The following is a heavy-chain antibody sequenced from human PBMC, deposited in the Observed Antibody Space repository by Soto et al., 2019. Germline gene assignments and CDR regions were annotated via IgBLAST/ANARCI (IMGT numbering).Heavy chain of an antibody. CDR2: IYYTGST. Sequence: PXXTLSLPFTVSGGSINNHYWSWIRQPPGKGLEWIGYIYYTGSTNYNPSLKSRVTMSVDTSKNQFSLKMTSLTAADTAIYYCARANWYSEYWGQGTLVTVSS. D-gene: IGHD7-27*01. V-gene: IGHV4-59*11. CDR3: ARANWYSEY. CDR1: GGSINNHY. J-gene: IGHJ4*02.